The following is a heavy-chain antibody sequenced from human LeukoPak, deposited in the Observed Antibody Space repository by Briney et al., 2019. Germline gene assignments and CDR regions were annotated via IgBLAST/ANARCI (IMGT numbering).Heavy chain of an antibody. CDR3: ARSHRTRDLDY. V-gene: IGHV3-72*01. CDR2: TRNKANSYTT. Sequence: GGSLRLSCAASGFTFSDDYMDWVRQAPGKGLEWVGRTRNKANSYTTEYAASVKGRFTISRDDSKNSLYLQMNGLKTEDTAVYYCARSHRTRDLDYWGQGTLVTVSS. D-gene: IGHD1-7*01. CDR1: GFTFSDDY. J-gene: IGHJ4*02.